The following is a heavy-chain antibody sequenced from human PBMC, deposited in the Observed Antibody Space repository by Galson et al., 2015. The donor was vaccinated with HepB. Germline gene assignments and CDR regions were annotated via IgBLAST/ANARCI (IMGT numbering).Heavy chain of an antibody. V-gene: IGHV3-23*01. J-gene: IGHJ4*02. CDR1: GFTFSTSA. D-gene: IGHD6-13*01. CDR3: ATGSSNFGY. Sequence: SLRLSCAASGFTFSTSAMNWVRLAPGKGLEWVASISSGATGTYYADSVKGRFTISRDNSKNTLYLQMNSLRVEDTAVYYCATGSSNFGYWGQGTLVTVSS. CDR2: ISSGATGT.